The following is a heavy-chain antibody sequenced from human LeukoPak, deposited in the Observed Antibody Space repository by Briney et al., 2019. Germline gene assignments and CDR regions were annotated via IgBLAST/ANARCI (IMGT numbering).Heavy chain of an antibody. CDR1: GHSISSGYY. Sequence: SETLSLTCAVSGHSISSGYYWGWIRQPPGKGLEWIGSIYHSGSTYYNPSLKSRVTISVDTSKNQFSLKLSSVTAADTAVYYCARQWSTLSGSYYNVDFDYWGQGTLVTVSS. J-gene: IGHJ4*02. D-gene: IGHD3-10*01. CDR3: ARQWSTLSGSYYNVDFDY. CDR2: IYHSGST. V-gene: IGHV4-38-2*01.